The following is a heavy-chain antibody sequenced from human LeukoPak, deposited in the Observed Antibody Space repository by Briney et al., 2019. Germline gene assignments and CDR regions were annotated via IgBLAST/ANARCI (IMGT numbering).Heavy chain of an antibody. D-gene: IGHD4-17*01. CDR1: GGSFSGYY. CDR3: ARKDYGDHRGFDY. CDR2: INHSGST. V-gene: IGHV4-34*01. Sequence: PSETLSLTCAVYGGSFSGYYWSWIRQPPGKGLEWIGEINHSGSTNYNPSLKSRVTISVDKSKNQFSLNLSSVTAADTAVYYCARKDYGDHRGFDYWGQGTLVTVSS. J-gene: IGHJ4*02.